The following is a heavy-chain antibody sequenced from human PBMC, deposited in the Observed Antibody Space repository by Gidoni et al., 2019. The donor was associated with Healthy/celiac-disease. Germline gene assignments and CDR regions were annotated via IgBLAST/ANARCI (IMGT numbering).Heavy chain of an antibody. D-gene: IGHD5-12*01. CDR3: ARDKGDGYNRPYYYFDY. CDR1: GFTFSSHR. J-gene: IGHJ4*02. V-gene: IGHV3-21*01. Sequence: EVQLVESGGGLVKPGGSLRLSCAASGFTFSSHRMNWVRQAPGKGLEWVSSISSSSSYIYYAASVKGRFTISRDNAKNSLYLQMNSLRAEDTAVYYCARDKGDGYNRPYYYFDYWGQGTLVTVSS. CDR2: ISSSSSYI.